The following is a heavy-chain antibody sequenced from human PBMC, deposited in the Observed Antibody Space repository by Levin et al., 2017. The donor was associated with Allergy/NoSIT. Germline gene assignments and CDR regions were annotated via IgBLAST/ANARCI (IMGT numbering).Heavy chain of an antibody. J-gene: IGHJ4*02. D-gene: IGHD2-15*01. Sequence: GESLKISCAASGFTFSSHWMSWVRQAPGKGLEWVAYINQGGSEKYYVDSVKGRFTTSRDNAKNSLYLQMNSLRAEDTAVYYCARDGVDAGVYFDYWGQGTLVTVSS. CDR1: GFTFSSHW. V-gene: IGHV3-7*01. CDR2: INQGGSEK. CDR3: ARDGVDAGVYFDY.